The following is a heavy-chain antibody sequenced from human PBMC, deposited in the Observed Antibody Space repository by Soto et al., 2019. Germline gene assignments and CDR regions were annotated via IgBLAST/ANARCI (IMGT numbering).Heavy chain of an antibody. V-gene: IGHV3-33*01. D-gene: IGHD5-12*01. CDR2: IWYDGSNK. CDR3: ASDYSGYVHDAFDI. CDR1: GFTFSSYG. J-gene: IGHJ3*02. Sequence: QVQLVESGGGVVQPGRSLRLSCAASGFTFSSYGMHWVRQAPGKGLEWVAVIWYDGSNKYYADSVKGRFTISRDNSKNTRYMQMNSLRAEDTAVYYCASDYSGYVHDAFDIWGQGTMVTVS.